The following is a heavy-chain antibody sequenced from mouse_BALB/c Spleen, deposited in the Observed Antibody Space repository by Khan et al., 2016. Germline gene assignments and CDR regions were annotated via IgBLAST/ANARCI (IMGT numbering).Heavy chain of an antibody. Sequence: EVKLLESGGGLVQPGGSLKLSCAASGFDFSRYWMSWVRQAPGKGLEWIGEINPDSSTINYTPSLQDKFISSRDNAKNTLYLQMSKVRSEDTVLYYCARAGYYGYLVNWGQGTLVTVSA. CDR1: GFDFSRYW. CDR3: ARAGYYGYLVN. D-gene: IGHD1-1*01. V-gene: IGHV4-1*02. J-gene: IGHJ3*01. CDR2: INPDSSTI.